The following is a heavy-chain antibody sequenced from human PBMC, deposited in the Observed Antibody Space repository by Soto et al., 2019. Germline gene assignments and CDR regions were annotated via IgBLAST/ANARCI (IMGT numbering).Heavy chain of an antibody. CDR3: ARVDYGDYGDYYYMDV. J-gene: IGHJ6*03. Sequence: VASVKVSCKASGYTFTSYDINWVRQATGQGLEWMGWMNPNSGNTGYAQKFQGRVTMTRNTSISTAYMELSSLRSEDTAVYYCARVDYGDYGDYYYMDVWGKGTTVTVSS. CDR1: GYTFTSYD. CDR2: MNPNSGNT. V-gene: IGHV1-8*01. D-gene: IGHD4-17*01.